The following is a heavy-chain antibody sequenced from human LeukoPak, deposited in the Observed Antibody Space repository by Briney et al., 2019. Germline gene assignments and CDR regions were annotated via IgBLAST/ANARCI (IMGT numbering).Heavy chain of an antibody. Sequence: ASVKVSCKVSGYTLTELSMHWVRQAPGKGLEWMGGFDPEDGETIYAQKFQGRVTMTEDTSTDTAYMELSSLRSEDTAVYYCATEEDSGYDYGFDYWGQGTLVTVSS. CDR3: ATEEDSGYDYGFDY. V-gene: IGHV1-24*01. CDR1: GYTLTELS. J-gene: IGHJ4*02. CDR2: FDPEDGET. D-gene: IGHD5-12*01.